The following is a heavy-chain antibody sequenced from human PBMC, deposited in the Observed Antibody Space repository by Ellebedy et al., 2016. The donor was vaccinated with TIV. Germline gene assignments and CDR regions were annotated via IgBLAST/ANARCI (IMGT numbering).Heavy chain of an antibody. D-gene: IGHD6-19*01. V-gene: IGHV4-39*07. CDR3: VRDQSGDNGGWSPFDY. Sequence: SETLSLTCTVSGGSISSSSYYWGWIRQPPGKGLEWIGSISYEGKTYYNPSLKSRVVMSVDASRSQFSLKLSSVTAADTAAFYCVRDQSGDNGGWSPFDYWGQGTLVTVSS. CDR1: GGSISSSSYY. CDR2: ISYEGKT. J-gene: IGHJ4*02.